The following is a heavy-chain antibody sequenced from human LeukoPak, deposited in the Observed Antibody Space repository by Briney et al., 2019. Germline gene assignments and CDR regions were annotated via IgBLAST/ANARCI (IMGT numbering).Heavy chain of an antibody. J-gene: IGHJ4*02. Sequence: GGSLRLSCAASGFTFDDYAMPWVRQAPGKGLEWVSGISWNSGSIGYADSVKGRFTISRDNAKNSLYLQMNSLRAEDTALYYCAKDIETTVTTSYFDYWGQGTLVTVSS. CDR3: AKDIETTVTTSYFDY. CDR1: GFTFDDYA. D-gene: IGHD4-17*01. CDR2: ISWNSGSI. V-gene: IGHV3-9*01.